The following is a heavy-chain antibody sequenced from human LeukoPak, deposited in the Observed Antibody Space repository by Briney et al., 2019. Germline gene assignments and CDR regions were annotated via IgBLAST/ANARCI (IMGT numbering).Heavy chain of an antibody. CDR1: GGSFSGYY. CDR2: INHSGST. V-gene: IGHV4-34*01. D-gene: IGHD3-22*01. J-gene: IGHJ3*02. CDR3: ARGATYYYDSSGQSAFDI. Sequence: SETLSLTCAVYGGSFSGYYWSWIRQPPGKGLEWIGEINHSGSTNYNPSLKSRVTISVDTSKNQFSLKLSSVTAADTAVYYCARGATYYYDSSGQSAFDIWGQGTMVTVSS.